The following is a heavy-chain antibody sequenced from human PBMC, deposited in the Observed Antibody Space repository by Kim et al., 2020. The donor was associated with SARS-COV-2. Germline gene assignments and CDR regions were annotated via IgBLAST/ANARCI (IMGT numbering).Heavy chain of an antibody. V-gene: IGHV3-53*01. CDR2: ST. D-gene: IGHD3-3*01. CDR3: ARGTTIFGVV. J-gene: IGHJ4*02. Sequence: STDYADSVKGRFTISRNNSKNTLYLQMNSLRAEDTAVYYCARGTTIFGVVWGQGTLVTVSS.